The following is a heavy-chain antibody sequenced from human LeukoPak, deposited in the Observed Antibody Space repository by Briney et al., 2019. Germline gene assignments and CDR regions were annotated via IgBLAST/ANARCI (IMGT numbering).Heavy chain of an antibody. CDR1: GFTFSSYG. Sequence: PGGSLRLSCAASGFTFSSYGMHWVRQAPGKGLEGVTFIRYDGGSIYYADSVKGRFTISRDNSNNTLYLQMNSLRPEDTAVYYCAKDGGYSYGDYYFYYMDVWGRGTTVTISS. V-gene: IGHV3-30*02. CDR2: IRYDGGSI. J-gene: IGHJ6*03. D-gene: IGHD5-18*01. CDR3: AKDGGYSYGDYYFYYMDV.